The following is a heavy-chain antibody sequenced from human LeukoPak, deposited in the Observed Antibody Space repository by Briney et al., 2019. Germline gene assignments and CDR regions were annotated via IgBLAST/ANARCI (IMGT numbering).Heavy chain of an antibody. D-gene: IGHD5-12*01. J-gene: IGHJ4*02. CDR2: ISGSGGST. Sequence: GSLRLSCAASGFTFSNYAMSWVRQAPGKGLEWVSVISGSGGSTYYADSAKGRFTISRDNSKNTLFLQMNSLRDDDTAVYYCARGTRRSPRGYSGYDPSPPLTMVDYWGQGTLVTVSS. CDR1: GFTFSNYA. CDR3: ARGTRRSPRGYSGYDPSPPLTMVDY. V-gene: IGHV3-23*01.